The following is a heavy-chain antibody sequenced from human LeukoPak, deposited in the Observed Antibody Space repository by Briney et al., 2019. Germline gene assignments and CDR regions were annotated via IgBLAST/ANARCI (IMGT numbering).Heavy chain of an antibody. V-gene: IGHV3-30*18. J-gene: IGHJ4*02. CDR3: AKVRPYGSGSYSYYFDY. CDR1: GFTFNRYG. Sequence: GGSLRLSCAASGFTFNRYGMHWVRQAPGKGLEWVAFISHDGSNKYYADSVKGRFTISRDNSKNTLYLHMNSLRAEDTAVYYCAKVRPYGSGSYSYYFDYWGQGTLVTVSS. CDR2: ISHDGSNK. D-gene: IGHD3-10*01.